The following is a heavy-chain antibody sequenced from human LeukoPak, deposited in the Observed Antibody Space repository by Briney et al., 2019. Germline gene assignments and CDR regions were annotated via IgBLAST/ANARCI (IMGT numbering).Heavy chain of an antibody. Sequence: GGSLRLSCTASGFTFGDYAMSWFRQAPGKGLEWVGFIRSKAYGGTTEYAASVKGRFNISRDDSKSIAYLQMNSLKTEDTAVYYCTRDTHCSGGSCYDYYYYYMDVWGKGTTVTVSS. J-gene: IGHJ6*03. CDR1: GFTFGDYA. V-gene: IGHV3-49*03. CDR2: IRSKAYGGTT. D-gene: IGHD2-15*01. CDR3: TRDTHCSGGSCYDYYYYYMDV.